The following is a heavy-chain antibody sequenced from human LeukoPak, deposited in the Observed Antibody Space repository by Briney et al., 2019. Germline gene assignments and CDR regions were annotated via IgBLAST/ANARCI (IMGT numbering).Heavy chain of an antibody. CDR3: ATSREGATDY. Sequence: PSETLSLTCTVSGGSISSYYWSWIRQPPGKGLEWIGYIYYSGSTNYNPSLKSRVTISVDTSKNQFSLKLSPVTAADTAVYYCATSREGATDYWGQGTLVTVSS. V-gene: IGHV4-59*01. D-gene: IGHD1-26*01. J-gene: IGHJ4*02. CDR2: IYYSGST. CDR1: GGSISSYY.